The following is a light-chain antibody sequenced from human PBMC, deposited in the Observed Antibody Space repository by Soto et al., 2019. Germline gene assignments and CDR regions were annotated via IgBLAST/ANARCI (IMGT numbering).Light chain of an antibody. CDR3: SSHTSSTALV. J-gene: IGLJ1*01. CDR2: DVT. CDR1: DSDIGGYDH. Sequence: QSALTQPASVSASPGQSIAISCTGTDSDIGGYDHVSWYQQHPGKAPKLLIYDVTNRPSGVSIRFSGSKAGRTASLTISGLQTEDEADYYCSSHTSSTALVFGTGTKLTVL. V-gene: IGLV2-14*03.